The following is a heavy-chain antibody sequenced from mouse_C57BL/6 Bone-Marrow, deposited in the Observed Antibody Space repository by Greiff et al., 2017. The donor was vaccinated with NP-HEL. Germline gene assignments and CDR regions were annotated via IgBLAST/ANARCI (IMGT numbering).Heavy chain of an antibody. D-gene: IGHD2-3*01. Sequence: QVQLQQPGAELVMPGASVKLSCKASGYTFTSYWMHWVKQRPGQGLEWIGEIDPSDSYTNYNQKFKGKSTLTVDKSSSTAYMQLSSLTSEDSAVYYCATWLLRGFDYWGQGTTLTVSS. CDR3: ATWLLRGFDY. V-gene: IGHV1-69*01. CDR2: IDPSDSYT. CDR1: GYTFTSYW. J-gene: IGHJ2*01.